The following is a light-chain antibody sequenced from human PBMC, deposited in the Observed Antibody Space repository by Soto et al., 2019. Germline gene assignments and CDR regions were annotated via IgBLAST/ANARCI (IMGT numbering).Light chain of an antibody. CDR3: QQYNEWPET. Sequence: EIVMTQSPATLSVSPGERATLSCRASHSVRSSLAWYQQKPGQAPRLLIHGASTRANGIPGRFSGSGSGTEFTLIISSLQSEEFAVYYCQQYNEWPETFGHGTRVEIK. CDR1: HSVRSS. V-gene: IGKV3-15*01. J-gene: IGKJ1*01. CDR2: GAS.